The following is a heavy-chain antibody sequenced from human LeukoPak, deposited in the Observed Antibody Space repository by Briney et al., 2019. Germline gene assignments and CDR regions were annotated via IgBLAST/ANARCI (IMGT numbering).Heavy chain of an antibody. CDR1: GFTVSSNY. CDR3: ARDQGWAYYGSGSYFYFDY. J-gene: IGHJ4*02. V-gene: IGHV3-21*01. Sequence: GGSLRLSCAASGFTVSSNYMSWVRQAPGKGLEWVSSISSSSSYIYYADSVKGRFTISRDNAKNSLYLQMNSLRAEDTAVYYCARDQGWAYYGSGSYFYFDYWGQGTLVTVSS. CDR2: ISSSSSYI. D-gene: IGHD3-10*01.